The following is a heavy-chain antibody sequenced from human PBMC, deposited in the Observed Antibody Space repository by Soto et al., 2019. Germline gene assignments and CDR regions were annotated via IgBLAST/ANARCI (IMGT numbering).Heavy chain of an antibody. V-gene: IGHV3-30*18. J-gene: IGHJ5*02. Sequence: QVQLVGSGGGVVQPGRSLRLFCAASGFTFSNHGMHWVRQAPGKGLEWVAVISYDGSNKYYADSVKGRFTISRDNSENTLYLQMDSLRAEDTAVYYCAKAHLPTTVTTPWFDPWGQGTLVTFAS. CDR1: GFTFSNHG. D-gene: IGHD4-17*01. CDR2: ISYDGSNK. CDR3: AKAHLPTTVTTPWFDP.